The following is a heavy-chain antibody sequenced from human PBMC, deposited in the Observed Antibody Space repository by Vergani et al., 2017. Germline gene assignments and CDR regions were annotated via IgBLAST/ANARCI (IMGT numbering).Heavy chain of an antibody. V-gene: IGHV7-4-1*02. CDR1: GYTLTSYA. CDR2: INTNTGNP. CDR3: ARMAAAGMRYYYYGMDV. J-gene: IGHJ6*02. D-gene: IGHD6-13*01. Sequence: QVQLVQSGSELKKPGASVKVSCKASGYTLTSYAMNWVRQAPGQGLEWMGWINTNTGNPTYAHGFTGRFVFSLDTSVSTAYLQISSLKAEDTAVYYCARMAAAGMRYYYYGMDVWGQGTTVTVSS.